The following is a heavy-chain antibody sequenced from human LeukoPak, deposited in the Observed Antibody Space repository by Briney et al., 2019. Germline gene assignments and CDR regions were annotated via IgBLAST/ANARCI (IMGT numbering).Heavy chain of an antibody. Sequence: ASVKVSCKASGYTFTNYGISWVQQAPGQGLEWMGWISAYNSYTNYAQKLQGRVTMTTDTSTSTAYMELRSLRSDDTAVYYCARMMTPRLYYDSSGYYYGAFDIWGQGTMVTVSS. V-gene: IGHV1-18*01. J-gene: IGHJ3*02. CDR1: GYTFTNYG. CDR3: ARMMTPRLYYDSSGYYYGAFDI. D-gene: IGHD3-22*01. CDR2: ISAYNSYT.